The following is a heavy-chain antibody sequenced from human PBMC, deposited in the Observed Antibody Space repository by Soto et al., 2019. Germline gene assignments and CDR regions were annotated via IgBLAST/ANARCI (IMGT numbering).Heavy chain of an antibody. CDR2: IFYTGRT. J-gene: IGHJ5*02. CDR1: GGSSSSPSYY. D-gene: IGHD2-21*01. CDR3: AGLTSRIAAASHGRSSWFGP. Sequence: XGTLYLTGTVSGGSSSSPSYYWGWVRRPPGQGLEWIGDIFYTGRTYYSRSLKRRVTISVDTSKAQFSLNLTSVTAADTAVYFCAGLTSRIAAASHGRSSWFGPWAPGTLVTVS. V-gene: IGHV4-39*01.